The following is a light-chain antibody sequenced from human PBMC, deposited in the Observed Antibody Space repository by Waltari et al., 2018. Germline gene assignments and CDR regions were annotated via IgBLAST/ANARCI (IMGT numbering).Light chain of an antibody. V-gene: IGKV3-20*01. Sequence: ETVLTQSPGTLSLSPGERATLSCRASQSVSKYLAWYQQKPGQAPRLLIYDASIRATGIPDRFSGSGWGTDFSLTISSLGPEDFAVYYCQKYGTLPATFGQETKVQ. J-gene: IGKJ1*01. CDR1: QSVSKY. CDR2: DAS. CDR3: QKYGTLPAT.